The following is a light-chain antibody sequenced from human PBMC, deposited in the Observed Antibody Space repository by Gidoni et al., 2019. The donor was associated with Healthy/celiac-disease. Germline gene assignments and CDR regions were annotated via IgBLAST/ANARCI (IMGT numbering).Light chain of an antibody. J-gene: IGKJ3*01. CDR3: QQYGSSPC. CDR1: QSVSSSY. Sequence: EIVLTQSPGTLSLSPGERATLSCRASQSVSSSYLAWYQQKPCQAPRLLIYGASSRATGLPDRFSGSGSGTDFTLTISRLEPEDFAVYYCQQYGSSPCFGPGTKVDIK. CDR2: GAS. V-gene: IGKV3-20*01.